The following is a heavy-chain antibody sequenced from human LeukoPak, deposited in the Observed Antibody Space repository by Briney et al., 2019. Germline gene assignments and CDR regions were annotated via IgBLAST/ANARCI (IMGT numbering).Heavy chain of an antibody. V-gene: IGHV3-23*01. CDR3: AKVNPSRAARPPVRDY. D-gene: IGHD6-6*01. J-gene: IGHJ4*02. CDR1: GFTLSSYA. Sequence: GGSPRHSCSVSGFTLSSYAMSWVRQAPGRGREWVSAISGSGDSTYYADSVTGRFTSSRDNSKNTLYLQMNSLRAEDTAVYYCAKVNPSRAARPPVRDYCGQGTLVTVSS. CDR2: ISGSGDST.